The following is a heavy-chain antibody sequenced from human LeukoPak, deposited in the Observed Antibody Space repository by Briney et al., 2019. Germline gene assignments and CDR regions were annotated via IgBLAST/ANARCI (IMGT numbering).Heavy chain of an antibody. CDR3: VKARGYCTETTCLWDAFDI. CDR1: GFTFTRCG. D-gene: IGHD2-8*02. CDR2: ISYDESQT. Sequence: PGGSLRLSCAASGFTFTRCGMHWVRQAPDKGLEWVAFISYDESQTHYADAVKGRFTLSRDNSKNTLSLQMNSLRREDTAVYYCVKARGYCTETTCLWDAFDIWGRGTLVSVSS. V-gene: IGHV3-30*03. J-gene: IGHJ3*02.